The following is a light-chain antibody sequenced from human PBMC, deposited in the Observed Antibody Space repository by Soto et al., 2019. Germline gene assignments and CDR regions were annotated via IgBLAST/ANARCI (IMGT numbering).Light chain of an antibody. CDR1: QGVSSN. CDR2: GPS. J-gene: IGKJ1*01. V-gene: IGKV3-15*01. CDR3: QQYNNWPWT. Sequence: DIVMTQSPAALSVSPGERATLSCRASQGVSSNLAWYQHKPGQAPRLLMYGPSTRATGIPGRFSGSGSGTEFTLTISSLQSEDFAVYYCQQYNNWPWTFGQGTKV.